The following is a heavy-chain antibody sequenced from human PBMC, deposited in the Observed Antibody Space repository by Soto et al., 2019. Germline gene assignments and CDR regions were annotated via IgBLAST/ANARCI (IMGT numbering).Heavy chain of an antibody. Sequence: PGGSLRLSCAASGFNFSDHYMNWVRQAPGKGLEWVSYISGSSRYTNFADSVKGRFTISRDNAKNSLYLQMKSMRVEDTAVYYCARHTSGWHYYDYWGQGTPVTVSS. J-gene: IGHJ4*02. CDR1: GFNFSDHY. V-gene: IGHV3-11*06. CDR3: ARHTSGWHYYDY. CDR2: ISGSSRYT. D-gene: IGHD6-19*01.